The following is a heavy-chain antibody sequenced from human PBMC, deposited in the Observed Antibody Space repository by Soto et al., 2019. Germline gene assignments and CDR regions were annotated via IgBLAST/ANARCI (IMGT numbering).Heavy chain of an antibody. CDR3: AKVWGIVVVITTCFDY. CDR1: GFTFSSYS. J-gene: IGHJ4*02. V-gene: IGHV3-23*04. CDR2: ISGSGGST. Sequence: EVQLVESGGGLVQPGGSLRLSCAASGFTFSSYSMNWVRQAPGKGLEWVSAISGSGGSTYYADSVKGRFTISRDNSKNTLYLQMNSLRAEDTAVYYCAKVWGIVVVITTCFDYWGQGTLVTVSS. D-gene: IGHD3-22*01.